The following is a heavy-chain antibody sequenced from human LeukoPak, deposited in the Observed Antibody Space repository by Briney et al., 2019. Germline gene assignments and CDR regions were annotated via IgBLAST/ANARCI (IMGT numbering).Heavy chain of an antibody. D-gene: IGHD1-26*01. Sequence: PGGSLRLSCAPSGFTFSSYSMNWVRQAPGKGLEWVSFISSSSSTIYYADSVTGRFTISRDNAKNSLYLQMNSLRAEDTAVYYCARDRGGSYSAIDYWGQGTLVTVSS. V-gene: IGHV3-48*04. CDR1: GFTFSSYS. CDR2: ISSSSSTI. J-gene: IGHJ4*02. CDR3: ARDRGGSYSAIDY.